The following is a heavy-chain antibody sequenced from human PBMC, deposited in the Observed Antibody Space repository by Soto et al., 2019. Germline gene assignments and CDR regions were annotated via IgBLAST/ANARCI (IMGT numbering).Heavy chain of an antibody. CDR2: INHSGST. CDR1: GGSFSGYY. Sequence: SETLSLTCAVYGGSFSGYYWSWIRQPPGKGLEWIGEINHSGSTNYNPSLKSRVTISVDTSKNQFSLKLSSVTAADTAVYYCARAERIAARPGHYYYYMDVWGKGTTVTVSS. CDR3: ARAERIAARPGHYYYYMDV. D-gene: IGHD6-6*01. V-gene: IGHV4-34*01. J-gene: IGHJ6*03.